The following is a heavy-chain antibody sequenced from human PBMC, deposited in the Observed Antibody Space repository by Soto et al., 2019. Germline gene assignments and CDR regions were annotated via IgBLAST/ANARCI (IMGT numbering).Heavy chain of an antibody. V-gene: IGHV1-18*01. CDR3: ARDGPPIFVVVTPFSYCGMDV. CDR2: ISAYNGNT. CDR1: GYTFTSYG. J-gene: IGHJ6*02. Sequence: QVQLVQSGAEVKKPGASVKVSCKASGYTFTSYGISWVRQAPGQGLEWMGWISAYNGNTNYAQKLQGRVTMTTDTCTSTAYLDLRRLQSDDTAVYDCARDGPPIFVVVTPFSYCGMDVWGQGTTVTVAS. D-gene: IGHD3-3*01.